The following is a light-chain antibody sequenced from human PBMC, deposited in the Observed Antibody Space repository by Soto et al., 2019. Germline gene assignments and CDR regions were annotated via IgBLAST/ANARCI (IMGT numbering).Light chain of an antibody. CDR1: SSDVGGYNY. Sequence: QSALTQPASVSGSPGQSITISCTGTSSDVGGYNYVSWYQQHPGKAPKLMIYDVGNRPSGVSNRFSGSKSGNTASLTISGLQAEDEADYYCISYTSSTTRVFGGGTQLSVL. J-gene: IGLJ2*01. CDR2: DVG. CDR3: ISYTSSTTRV. V-gene: IGLV2-14*01.